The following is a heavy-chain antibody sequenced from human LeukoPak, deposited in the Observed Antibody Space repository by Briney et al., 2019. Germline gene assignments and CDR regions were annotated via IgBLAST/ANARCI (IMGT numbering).Heavy chain of an antibody. Sequence: PSETLSLTCTVSGGSISSSSYYWGWIRQPPGKGLEWIGSIYYSGSTYYNPSLKSRVTISVDTSKNQFSLKLSSVTAADTAVYYCARGITMIVVVITDYFDYWGQGTLVTVSS. V-gene: IGHV4-39*07. D-gene: IGHD3-22*01. CDR3: ARGITMIVVVITDYFDY. CDR1: GGSISSSSYY. CDR2: IYYSGST. J-gene: IGHJ4*02.